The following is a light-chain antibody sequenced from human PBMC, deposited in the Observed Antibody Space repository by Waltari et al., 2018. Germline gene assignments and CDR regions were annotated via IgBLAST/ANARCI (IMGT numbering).Light chain of an antibody. CDR2: DVN. Sequence: QSALTQPPSASGSPGQSVTISCTGTSGDVGGYSFVSWYHQYPGKAPKLLIYDVNERPSGVPARFSGSKSDNTASLTVSGLQDEDEADYYCSSYAGSSNFVVFGGGTKVTVL. CDR1: SGDVGGYSF. CDR3: SSYAGSSNFVV. V-gene: IGLV2-8*01. J-gene: IGLJ2*01.